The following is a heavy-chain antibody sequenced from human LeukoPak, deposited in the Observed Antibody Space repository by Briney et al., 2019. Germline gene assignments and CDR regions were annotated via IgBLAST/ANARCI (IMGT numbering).Heavy chain of an antibody. V-gene: IGHV1-18*01. Sequence: ASVKVPCKASGYTFTSYGISWVRQAPGQGLEWMGWISAYNGNTNYAQKLQGRVTMTTDTSTSTAYMELRSLRSDDTAVYYCARDLMGSGWYGYYYYYGMDVWGQGTTVTVSS. CDR3: ARDLMGSGWYGYYYYYGMDV. CDR2: ISAYNGNT. CDR1: GYTFTSYG. J-gene: IGHJ6*02. D-gene: IGHD6-19*01.